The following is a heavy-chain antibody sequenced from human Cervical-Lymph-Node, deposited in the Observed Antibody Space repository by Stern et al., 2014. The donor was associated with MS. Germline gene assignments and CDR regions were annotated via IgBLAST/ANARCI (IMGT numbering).Heavy chain of an antibody. CDR2: IIPTLGLA. CDR1: GGTFSSSYA. D-gene: IGHD2-15*01. CDR3: ARGVVSNRAAATLHNLFDP. Sequence: VQLVQSGAEVKKPGSSMNVSCKPSGGTFSSSYAITWMRQAPGQGLEWMGRIIPTLGLANYAQKFQGRVIITADKSTSTTYMELSSLRSEDTAVYYCARGVVSNRAAATLHNLFDPWGQGTLVTVSS. J-gene: IGHJ5*02. V-gene: IGHV1-69*04.